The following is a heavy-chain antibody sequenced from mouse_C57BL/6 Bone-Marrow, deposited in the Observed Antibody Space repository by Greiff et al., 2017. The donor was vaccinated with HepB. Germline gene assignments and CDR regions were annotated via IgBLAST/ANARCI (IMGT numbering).Heavy chain of an antibody. V-gene: IGHV1-63*01. CDR2: IYPGGGYT. D-gene: IGHD2-12*01. J-gene: IGHJ4*01. CDR1: GYTFTNYW. Sequence: LVESGAELVRPGTSVKMSCKASGYTFTNYWIGWAKQRPGHGLEWIGDIYPGGGYTNYNEKFKGKATLTADKSSSTAYMQFSSLTSEDSAIYYCARRGLLYYYAMDYWGQGTSVTVSS. CDR3: ARRGLLYYYAMDY.